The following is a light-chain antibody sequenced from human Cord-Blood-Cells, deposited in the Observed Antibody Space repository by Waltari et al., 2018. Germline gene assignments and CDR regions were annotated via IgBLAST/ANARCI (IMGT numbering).Light chain of an antibody. CDR2: LNSDGSH. CDR1: SGHSSYA. J-gene: IGLJ3*02. CDR3: QTWGTGIWV. Sequence: QLVLTQSPSASASLGASVKLTCTLTSGHSSYAIAWHQQQPAKGPRYLMKLNSDGSHSKGDGIPDRFSGSSSGAERYLTISSLQSGDEADYYCQTWGTGIWVFGGGTKLTVL. V-gene: IGLV4-69*01.